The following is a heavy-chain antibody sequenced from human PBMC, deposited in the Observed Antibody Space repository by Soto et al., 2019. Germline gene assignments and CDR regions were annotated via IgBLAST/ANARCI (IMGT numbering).Heavy chain of an antibody. V-gene: IGHV4-31*01. J-gene: IGHJ6*02. D-gene: IGHD2-8*02. Sequence: QVQVQESGPGLVRPSQTLSLTCTVSGASINRDPYYWSWIRQHPVKGLEWIGHIYYNGDTDYNPSRTSQVTISLDTTKNQTSLKLGSVTAADTAVYYCASDQGGKVLKGSGMDVWGQGTTVIVS. CDR3: ASDQGGKVLKGSGMDV. CDR1: GASINRDPYY. CDR2: IYYNGDT.